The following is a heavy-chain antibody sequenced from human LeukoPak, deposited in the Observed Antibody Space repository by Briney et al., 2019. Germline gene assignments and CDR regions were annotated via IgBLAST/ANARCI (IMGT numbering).Heavy chain of an antibody. J-gene: IGHJ6*02. Sequence: SETLSLTCIVSGGSISGYYLSWIRQSPGKGLEWIGYIYDSGSANYNPYLTSRVIMSVDTSKTQVSLKVRSVTAADTAVYYCARGWDTGYGFYGMDVWGQGTTVTVSS. V-gene: IGHV4-59*01. CDR3: ARGWDTGYGFYGMDV. D-gene: IGHD5-18*01. CDR2: IYDSGSA. CDR1: GGSISGYY.